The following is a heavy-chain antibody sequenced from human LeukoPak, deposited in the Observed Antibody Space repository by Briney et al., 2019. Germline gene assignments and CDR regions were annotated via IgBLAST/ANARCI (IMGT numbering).Heavy chain of an antibody. Sequence: SETLSLTCAVYGGSFSGYYWSWIRQPPGKGLEWIGEINHSGSTNYNPSLKSRVTISVDTSKNQFSLKLSSVTAADTAVYYCARGVLLWFGEFLYYGMDVWGQGTTVTVSS. V-gene: IGHV4-34*01. CDR2: INHSGST. J-gene: IGHJ6*02. D-gene: IGHD3-10*01. CDR3: ARGVLLWFGEFLYYGMDV. CDR1: GGSFSGYY.